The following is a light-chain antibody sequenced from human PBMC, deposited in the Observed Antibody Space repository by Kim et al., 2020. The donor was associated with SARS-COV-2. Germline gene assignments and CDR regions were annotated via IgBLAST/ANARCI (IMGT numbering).Light chain of an antibody. Sequence: QSISTACTGTRSNIGSYNYVSWHQHHPGNAPKLMIYDVNKRPSGISSRFSGSKSGSTASLTISGLQAEDEADYYCSSFTTRSTLVFGGGTKVTVL. CDR2: DVN. V-gene: IGLV2-14*03. J-gene: IGLJ3*02. CDR3: SSFTTRSTLV. CDR1: RSNIGSYNY.